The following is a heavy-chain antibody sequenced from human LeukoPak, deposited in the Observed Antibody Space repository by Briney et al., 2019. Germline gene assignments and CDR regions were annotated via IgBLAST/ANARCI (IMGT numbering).Heavy chain of an antibody. CDR1: GFTFSSYA. Sequence: PGGSLRLSCAASGFTFSSYAMSWVRQAPGKGLEWVSAISGSGGSTYYADSVKGRFTISRDNSKNTLYLQMNSLRAEDTAVYYCAKVSYYYGSGSYYNVGPYYGMDVWGQGTTVTVSS. CDR3: AKVSYYYGSGSYYNVGPYYGMDV. D-gene: IGHD3-10*01. J-gene: IGHJ6*02. V-gene: IGHV3-23*01. CDR2: ISGSGGST.